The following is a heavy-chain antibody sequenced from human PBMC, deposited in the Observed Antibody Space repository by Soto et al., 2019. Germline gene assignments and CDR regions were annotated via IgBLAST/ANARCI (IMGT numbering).Heavy chain of an antibody. J-gene: IGHJ6*03. D-gene: IGHD6-19*01. Sequence: HPGGSLRLSCAASGFTFSSYAMSCVRQAPGKGLEWVSAISGSGGSTYYADSVKGRFTISRDNSKNTLYLQMNSLRAEDTAVYYCAKDPDRGWTVYYYYYYMDVWGKGTTVTVSS. V-gene: IGHV3-23*01. CDR3: AKDPDRGWTVYYYYYYMDV. CDR1: GFTFSSYA. CDR2: ISGSGGST.